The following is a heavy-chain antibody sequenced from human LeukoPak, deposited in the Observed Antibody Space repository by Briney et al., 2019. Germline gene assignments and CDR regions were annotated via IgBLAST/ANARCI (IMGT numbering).Heavy chain of an antibody. CDR3: ARTGGSSGSQDFDY. CDR1: GYTFTGYY. D-gene: IGHD2-15*01. CDR2: FNTNSGGT. Sequence: ASVKVSCKSSGYTFTGYYMHWVRQAPGQGLEWMGWFNTNSGGTNYAQKFQGRVTMTRDTSISTAYTYLRRLRSDDTAVYYCARTGGSSGSQDFDYWGQGTLVTVSS. J-gene: IGHJ4*02. V-gene: IGHV1-2*02.